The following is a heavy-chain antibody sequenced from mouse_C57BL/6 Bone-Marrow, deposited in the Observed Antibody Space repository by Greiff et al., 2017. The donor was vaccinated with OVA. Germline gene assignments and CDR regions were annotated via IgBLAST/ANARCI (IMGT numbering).Heavy chain of an antibody. CDR2: KRYDGSH. V-gene: IGHV3-6*01. CDR1: GYSITSGYY. Sequence: VQLQQSGPGLVKPSQSLSLTCSATGYSITSGYYWYWIRQFPGNQLEWMGFKRYDGSHNYKPSLKNRISITRDTSKNQFFLKLNSETTDDTATYCCARESGTGTGYWGQGTTLTVSS. D-gene: IGHD3-1*01. CDR3: ARESGTGTGY. J-gene: IGHJ2*01.